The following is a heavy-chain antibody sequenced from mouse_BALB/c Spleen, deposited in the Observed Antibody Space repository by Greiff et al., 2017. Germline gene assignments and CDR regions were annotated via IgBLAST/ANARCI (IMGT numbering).Heavy chain of an antibody. J-gene: IGHJ4*01. CDR3: TRIYYYGSSYVGYAMDY. Sequence: VQLQQSGAELVKPGASVKLSCKASGYTFTSYYMYWVKQRPGQGLEWIGGINPSNGGTNFNEKFKSKATLTVDKSSSTAYMQLSSLTSEDSAVYYCTRIYYYGSSYVGYAMDYWGQGTSVTVSS. CDR2: INPSNGGT. D-gene: IGHD1-1*01. V-gene: IGHV1S81*02. CDR1: GYTFTSYY.